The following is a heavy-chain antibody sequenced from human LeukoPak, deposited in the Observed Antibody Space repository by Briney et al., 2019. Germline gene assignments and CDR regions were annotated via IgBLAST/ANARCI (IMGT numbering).Heavy chain of an antibody. Sequence: GGSLRLSCAASGFTFSDYYMSWIRQAPGKGLEWVSYISSSGSTIYYADSVKGRFTISRDNAKNSLYLQMNSLRAEDTAVYCCATSGWYGYYYFDYWGQGTLVTVSS. CDR2: ISSSGSTI. CDR3: ATSGWYGYYYFDY. CDR1: GFTFSDYY. D-gene: IGHD6-19*01. J-gene: IGHJ4*02. V-gene: IGHV3-11*04.